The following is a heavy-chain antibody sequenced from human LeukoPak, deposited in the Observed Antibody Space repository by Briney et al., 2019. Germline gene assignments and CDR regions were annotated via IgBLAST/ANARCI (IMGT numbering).Heavy chain of an antibody. V-gene: IGHV1-69*13. J-gene: IGHJ5*02. Sequence: SVKVSCKASGGTFSSYAVSWVRQAPGQGLEWMGGIIPIFGTTNYAQKFQGRVTITADESTNTAYMDLSSLRSEDTAVYYCAREDYGRWFDPWGQGTLVTVSS. CDR2: IIPIFGTT. D-gene: IGHD4-17*01. CDR1: GGTFSSYA. CDR3: AREDYGRWFDP.